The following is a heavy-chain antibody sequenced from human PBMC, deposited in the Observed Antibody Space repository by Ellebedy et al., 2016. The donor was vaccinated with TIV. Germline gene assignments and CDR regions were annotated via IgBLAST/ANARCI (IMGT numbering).Heavy chain of an antibody. CDR2: IYYSGST. D-gene: IGHD4-23*01. J-gene: IGHJ4*02. CDR1: GGSFSGYY. CDR3: ASRSPKYGGVDY. V-gene: IGHV4-59*01. Sequence: MPSETLSLTCAVYGGSFSGYYWSWIRQPPGKGLEWIGYIYYSGSTNYNPSLKSRVTISIDMSKNQISLKLSSVTAADTAIYYCASRSPKYGGVDYWGQGTLVTVSS.